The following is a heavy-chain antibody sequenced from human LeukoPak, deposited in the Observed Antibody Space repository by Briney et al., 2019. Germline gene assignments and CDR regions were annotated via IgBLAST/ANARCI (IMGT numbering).Heavy chain of an antibody. CDR2: ISSSSSYI. CDR1: GFTFSSYS. J-gene: IGHJ4*02. CDR3: ARVTEAPYYFDY. Sequence: PGGSLRLSCAAPGFTFSSYSMNWVRQAPGKGLEWVSSISSSSSYIYYADSVKGRFTISGDNAKNSLYLQMNSLRAEDTAVYYCARVTEAPYYFDYWGQGTLVTVSS. V-gene: IGHV3-21*01.